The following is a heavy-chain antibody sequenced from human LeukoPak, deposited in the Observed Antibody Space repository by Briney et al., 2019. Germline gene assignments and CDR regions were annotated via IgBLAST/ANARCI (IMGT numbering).Heavy chain of an antibody. Sequence: GGSLRLSCAASGFTFSSYAMSWGRQAPGKGLEWVSAISGSGGSTYYADSVKGRFTISRDNSKNTLYLQMNSLRAEDTAVYYCAKDLRHPYYYGSGSLSNPAYWGQGTLVTVSS. D-gene: IGHD3-10*01. V-gene: IGHV3-23*01. CDR3: AKDLRHPYYYGSGSLSNPAY. J-gene: IGHJ4*02. CDR1: GFTFSSYA. CDR2: ISGSGGST.